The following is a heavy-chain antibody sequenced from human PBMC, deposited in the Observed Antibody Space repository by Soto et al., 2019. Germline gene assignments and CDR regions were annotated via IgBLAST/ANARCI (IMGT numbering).Heavy chain of an antibody. D-gene: IGHD3-16*01. CDR2: ISGSGGSA. Sequence: GGSLRLSCAASGFTFSSYAMSWVRQAPGKGLEWVSAISGSGGSAYYADSVKGRFTISRDNSKNTLYLQMKSLRAEDTAVYYCAKDIMGVDLFDYWGQGTLVTVSS. CDR3: AKDIMGVDLFDY. J-gene: IGHJ4*02. V-gene: IGHV3-23*01. CDR1: GFTFSSYA.